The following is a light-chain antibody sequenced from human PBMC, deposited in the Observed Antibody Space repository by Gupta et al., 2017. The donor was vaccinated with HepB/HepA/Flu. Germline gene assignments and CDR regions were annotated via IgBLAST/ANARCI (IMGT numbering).Light chain of an antibody. Sequence: QSPLTQPASASGSPGQSITISCTGTSSDAGGYNYVSWYQQHPGKAPKLMIYDVSNRPSGVSNRFSGSKSGNTASLTISGLQAEDEADYYCSSYTSSSTRVFGGGTKLTVL. CDR3: SSYTSSSTRV. CDR2: DVS. V-gene: IGLV2-14*01. CDR1: SSDAGGYNY. J-gene: IGLJ2*01.